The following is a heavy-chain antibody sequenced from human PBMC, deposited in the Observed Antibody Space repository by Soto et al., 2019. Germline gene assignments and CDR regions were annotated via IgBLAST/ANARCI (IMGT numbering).Heavy chain of an antibody. CDR1: GFTFSRYS. Sequence: TGGSLRLSCSASGFTFSRYSMAWVRQAPGKEPEYVSGISKNGDDTYYADSVKGRFSISRDNSKNTLFLHMGGLRFEDTGLYYCVKETPFHSSNWPRNDYFAMDVWGQGTAVTVSS. J-gene: IGHJ6*02. V-gene: IGHV3-64D*06. CDR2: ISKNGDDT. D-gene: IGHD1-1*01. CDR3: VKETPFHSSNWPRNDYFAMDV.